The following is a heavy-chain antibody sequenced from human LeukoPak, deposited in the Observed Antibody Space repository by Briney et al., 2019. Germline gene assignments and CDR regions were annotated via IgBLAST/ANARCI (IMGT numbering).Heavy chain of an antibody. CDR1: GFTVSSNY. V-gene: IGHV3-66*01. CDR2: IYSGGST. Sequence: GGSLRLSCAASGFTVSSNYMSWVRQAPGKGLEWVSVIYSGGSTYYADSVKGRFTISRDNSKNTLYLQMNSLRAEDTAVYYCAKDVRSHGDHSDYWGQGTLVTVSS. D-gene: IGHD4-17*01. CDR3: AKDVRSHGDHSDY. J-gene: IGHJ4*02.